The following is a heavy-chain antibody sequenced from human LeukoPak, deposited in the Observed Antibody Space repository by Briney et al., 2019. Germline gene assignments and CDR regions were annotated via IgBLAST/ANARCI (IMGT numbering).Heavy chain of an antibody. CDR2: IYYSEST. Sequence: PSETLSLTCTVSGGSISSYYWSWIRQPPGKGLERIGYIYYSESTNYNPSLKSRVTISVDTSKNQFSLKLSSVTAADTAVYYCARGGRRSWFDPWGQGTLVTVSS. CDR1: GGSISSYY. V-gene: IGHV4-59*08. J-gene: IGHJ5*02. CDR3: ARGGRRSWFDP. D-gene: IGHD3-16*01.